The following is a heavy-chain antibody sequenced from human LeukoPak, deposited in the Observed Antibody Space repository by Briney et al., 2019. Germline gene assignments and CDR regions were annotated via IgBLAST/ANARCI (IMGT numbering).Heavy chain of an antibody. D-gene: IGHD5-24*01. CDR2: INWNGGST. Sequence: GGSLRLSCAGSGYSFDDYGMRWVRQAPGKGLEWVAGINWNGGSTGYAASVKGRCTISRDNAKNALYLEMSSLRAKDTAFYYCVRLGRDGYTYGAAYWGLGTLVTVSS. CDR1: GYSFDDYG. CDR3: VRLGRDGYTYGAAY. J-gene: IGHJ1*01. V-gene: IGHV3-20*04.